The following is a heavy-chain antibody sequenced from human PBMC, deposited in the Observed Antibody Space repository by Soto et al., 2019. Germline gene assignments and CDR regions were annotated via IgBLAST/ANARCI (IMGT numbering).Heavy chain of an antibody. V-gene: IGHV3-15*07. J-gene: IGHJ1*01. CDR3: TTDRWGYYDILTGYYEYFQH. Sequence: INWVRQAPGKGLEWVGRIKSKTDGGTTDYAAPVKGRFTISRDDSKNTLYLQMNSLKTEDTAVYYCTTDRWGYYDILTGYYEYFQHWGQGTLVTVSS. D-gene: IGHD3-9*01. CDR2: IKSKTDGGTT.